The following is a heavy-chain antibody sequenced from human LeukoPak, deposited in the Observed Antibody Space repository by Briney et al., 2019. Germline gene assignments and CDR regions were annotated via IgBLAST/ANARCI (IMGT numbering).Heavy chain of an antibody. CDR2: INSDGSST. J-gene: IGHJ5*02. D-gene: IGHD4-23*01. CDR1: GFTFSSYS. CDR3: ARDPDYGGNPNWFDP. V-gene: IGHV3-74*01. Sequence: GGSLRLSCAASGFTFSSYSMNWVRQAPGKGLVWVSRINSDGSSTSYADSVKGRFTISRDNAKNTLYLQMNSLRAEDTAVYYCARDPDYGGNPNWFDPWGQGTLVTVSS.